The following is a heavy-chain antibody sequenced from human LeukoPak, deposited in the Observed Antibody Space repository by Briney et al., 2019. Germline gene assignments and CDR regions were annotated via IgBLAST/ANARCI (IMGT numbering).Heavy chain of an antibody. CDR3: ARGLRYYYDSSGPHYYFDY. J-gene: IGHJ4*02. Sequence: SETLSLTCAVYGGSFSGYYWSWLRQPPGKGLEWLGEINHSGSTNYNPSLKSRVTISVDTSKNQFSLKLSSVTAADTAVYYCARGLRYYYDSSGPHYYFDYWGQGTLVTVSS. CDR2: INHSGST. D-gene: IGHD3-22*01. V-gene: IGHV4-34*01. CDR1: GGSFSGYY.